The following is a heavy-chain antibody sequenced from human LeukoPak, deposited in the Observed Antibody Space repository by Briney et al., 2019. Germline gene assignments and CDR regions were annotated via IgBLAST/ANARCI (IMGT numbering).Heavy chain of an antibody. CDR3: ARVGGSYAYFDY. CDR2: INPSGGGT. J-gene: IGHJ4*02. V-gene: IGHV1-46*01. Sequence: GASVKVSCKASGYTFTSYYMHWVRQAPGQGLEWMGIINPSGGGTSYAQKFQGRVTMTRDTSTSTVYMELSSLRSDDTAVYYCARVGGSYAYFDYWGQGTLVTVSS. CDR1: GYTFTSYY. D-gene: IGHD1-26*01.